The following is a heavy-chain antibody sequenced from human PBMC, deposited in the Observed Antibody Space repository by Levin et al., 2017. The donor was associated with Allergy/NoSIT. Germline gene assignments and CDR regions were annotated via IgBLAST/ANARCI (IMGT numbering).Heavy chain of an antibody. CDR2: INSDGSST. Sequence: GGSLRLSCAASGFTFSSYWMHWVRQAPGKGLVWVSRINSDGSSTSYADSVKGRFTISRDNAKNTLYLQMNSLRAEDTAVYYCARQQHGGKGGFDYWGQGTLVTVSS. CDR3: ARQQHGGKGGFDY. V-gene: IGHV3-74*01. J-gene: IGHJ4*02. D-gene: IGHD4-23*01. CDR1: GFTFSSYW.